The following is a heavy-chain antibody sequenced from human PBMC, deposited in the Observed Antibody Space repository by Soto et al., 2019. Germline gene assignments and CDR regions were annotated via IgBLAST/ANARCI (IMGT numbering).Heavy chain of an antibody. CDR3: ARVSVELRYNWFDP. Sequence: QVQLQESGPGLVKPSQTLSLTCTVSGGSISSGDYYWSWIRQPPGKGLEWIGYIYYRGSTYYNPSLKSRVTISVDTSKIQFSLKVSSVTAADTAVYYCARVSVELRYNWFDPWGQGTLVTVSS. CDR1: GGSISSGDYY. D-gene: IGHD1-7*01. CDR2: IYYRGST. V-gene: IGHV4-30-4*01. J-gene: IGHJ5*02.